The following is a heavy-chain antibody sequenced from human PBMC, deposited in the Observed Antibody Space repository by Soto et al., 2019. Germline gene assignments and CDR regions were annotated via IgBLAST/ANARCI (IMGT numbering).Heavy chain of an antibody. V-gene: IGHV3-23*01. Sequence: VQLLESGGGLVQPGGSLRLSCAASGFTFRDYAMNWVRLSPGKGLEWVSDISGNGDSARHADSVKGRFTISRDNAKNSLYLQMGGLRAEDTAVYYCARAYSDAFDIWGQGTMVTVSS. J-gene: IGHJ3*02. D-gene: IGHD2-15*01. CDR2: ISGNGDSA. CDR3: ARAYSDAFDI. CDR1: GFTFRDYA.